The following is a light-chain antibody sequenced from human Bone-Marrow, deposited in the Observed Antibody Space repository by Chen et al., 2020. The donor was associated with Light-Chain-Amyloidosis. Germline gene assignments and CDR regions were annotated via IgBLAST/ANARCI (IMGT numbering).Light chain of an antibody. CDR1: DLPMKY. CDR2: RDT. J-gene: IGLJ2*01. V-gene: IGLV3-25*03. CDR3: QSADSSGTYEVI. Sequence: SYELTQPPSVSVSPGQTARITCSGDDLPMKYAYWYQQKPGQAPVLVIHRDTERPSGISERFSGSSSGTTATLTISGGQAEDEADYHCQSADSSGTYEVIFGGGTKLTVL.